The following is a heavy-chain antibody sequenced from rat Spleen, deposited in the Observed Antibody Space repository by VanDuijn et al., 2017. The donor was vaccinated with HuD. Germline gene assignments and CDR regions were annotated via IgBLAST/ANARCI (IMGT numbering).Heavy chain of an antibody. CDR1: GFSLTSYN. D-gene: IGHD5-1*01. CDR3: TRGLGDY. Sequence: QVQLMESGPGLVQPSETLSLTCTVSGFSLTSYNVHWVRQPPGKGLEWMGVMWSGGSTDYNSALKSRLSISRDTSKNQVLLKVNSLQSDDTAIYICTRGLGDYWGQGVMVTVSS. CDR2: MWSGGST. J-gene: IGHJ2*01. V-gene: IGHV2-45*01.